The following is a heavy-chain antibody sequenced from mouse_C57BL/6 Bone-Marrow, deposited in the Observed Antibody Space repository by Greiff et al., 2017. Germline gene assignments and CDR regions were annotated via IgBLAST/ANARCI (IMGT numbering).Heavy chain of an antibody. V-gene: IGHV1-81*01. Sequence: VHLVESGAELARPGASVKLSCKASGYTFTSYGISWVKQRTGQGLEWIGEIYPRSGNTYYNEKFKGKATLTADKSSSTAYMELRSLKSEDSAVYFCARWGTTVGAYWGQGTLVTVSA. D-gene: IGHD1-1*01. CDR1: GYTFTSYG. J-gene: IGHJ3*01. CDR3: ARWGTTVGAY. CDR2: IYPRSGNT.